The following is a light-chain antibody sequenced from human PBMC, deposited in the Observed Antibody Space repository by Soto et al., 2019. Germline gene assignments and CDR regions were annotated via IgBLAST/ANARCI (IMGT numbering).Light chain of an antibody. CDR1: SSNIGAGYD. CDR2: ANS. CDR3: QSYDSSLSGYV. V-gene: IGLV1-40*01. J-gene: IGLJ1*01. Sequence: QSVLTQPPSVSGAPGQRVTISCTGSSSNIGAGYDVQWYQQLPGTAPKLLIYANSIRPSGVPGRFSGSKSGTSASLAITGLQAEDEADYYCQSYDSSLSGYVFGTGTKVTVL.